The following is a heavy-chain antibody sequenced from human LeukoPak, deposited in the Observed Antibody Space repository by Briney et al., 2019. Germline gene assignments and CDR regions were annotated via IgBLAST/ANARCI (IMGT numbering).Heavy chain of an antibody. J-gene: IGHJ4*02. Sequence: GGSLRLSCAASGFTFNIYSMSWVRQAPGKGLEWVSSISSSGDFTVYAGSAKGRFTISRDNSKNTLYLQMNSLRAEDTAIYYCAKDRPNYYESNGHYYRRDGDYWGQGTLVTVSS. CDR3: AKDRPNYYESNGHYYRRDGDY. D-gene: IGHD3-22*01. CDR2: ISSSGDFT. CDR1: GFTFNIYS. V-gene: IGHV3-23*01.